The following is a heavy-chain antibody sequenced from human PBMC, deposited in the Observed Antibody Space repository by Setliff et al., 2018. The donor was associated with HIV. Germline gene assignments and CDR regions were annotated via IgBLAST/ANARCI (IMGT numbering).Heavy chain of an antibody. Sequence: SETLSLTCTVSGGPISRDSFYWGWFRQPPGEDLEWIGSIYYSGTTYYAPSLETRLTISVDTSTNQFSLKLSSVTAADTAVYYCARQITMVRGVYQPYYYYYMDVWGKGTTVTVSS. J-gene: IGHJ6*03. V-gene: IGHV4-39*01. CDR3: ARQITMVRGVYQPYYYYYMDV. CDR2: IYYSGTT. CDR1: GGPISRDSFY. D-gene: IGHD3-10*01.